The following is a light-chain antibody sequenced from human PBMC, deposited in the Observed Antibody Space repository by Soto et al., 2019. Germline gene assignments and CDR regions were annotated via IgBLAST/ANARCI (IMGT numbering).Light chain of an antibody. CDR1: SSNIGNNY. J-gene: IGLJ1*01. CDR2: DNN. V-gene: IGLV1-51*01. Sequence: QSVLTQPPSVSAAPGQKVTISCSGSSSNIGNNYVTWYQQLPGTAPKLLIYDNNKRPSGIPDRFSGSKSGTSATLGITGLQPEDEADYYCATWDGSLSAYVFGPGTKVTVL. CDR3: ATWDGSLSAYV.